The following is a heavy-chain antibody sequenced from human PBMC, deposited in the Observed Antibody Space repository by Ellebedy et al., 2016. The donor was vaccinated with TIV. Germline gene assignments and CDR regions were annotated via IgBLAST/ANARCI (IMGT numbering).Heavy chain of an antibody. J-gene: IGHJ4*02. V-gene: IGHV3-30*03. Sequence: GESLKISCGGSGFSFETYDMHWVRQAPGKGLEWVALISYDANNKYYADSVKGRFTISRDNAKNSLYLQMNSLRDEDTAVYYCASGDGVVWGQGTLVTVSS. D-gene: IGHD1-26*01. CDR3: ASGDGVV. CDR1: GFSFETYD. CDR2: ISYDANNK.